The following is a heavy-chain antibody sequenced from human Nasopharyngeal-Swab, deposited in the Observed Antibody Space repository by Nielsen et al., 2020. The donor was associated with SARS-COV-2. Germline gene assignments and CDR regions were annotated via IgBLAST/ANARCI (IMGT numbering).Heavy chain of an antibody. D-gene: IGHD2-15*01. CDR2: ISYDGNYK. Sequence: SCKASGYTLSTYAMYWVRQAPGMGLEWVASISYDGNYKSYADSVKGRFTISRDDSENTLYLQMNSLKTEDTAVYYCAAGSDYWGQGTLVTVSS. J-gene: IGHJ4*02. CDR3: AAGSDY. CDR1: GYTLSTYA. V-gene: IGHV3-30-3*01.